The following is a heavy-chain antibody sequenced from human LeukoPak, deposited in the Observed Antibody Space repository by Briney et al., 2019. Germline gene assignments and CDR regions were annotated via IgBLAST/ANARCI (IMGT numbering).Heavy chain of an antibody. CDR1: GGTFSSYA. CDR3: ARGKGTKWFDP. J-gene: IGHJ5*02. CDR2: IIPILGIA. Sequence: SVKVSCKASGGTFSSYAISWVRQAPGQGLEWMGRIIPILGIANYAQKFQGRVTITADKSTSTAYMELSSLRSEDTAVYYCARGKGTKWFDPWGQGTLVTVSS. V-gene: IGHV1-69*04.